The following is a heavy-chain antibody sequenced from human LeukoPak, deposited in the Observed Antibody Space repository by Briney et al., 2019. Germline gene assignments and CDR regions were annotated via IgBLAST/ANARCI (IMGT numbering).Heavy chain of an antibody. D-gene: IGHD1-26*01. CDR3: AKGEGVRGYYFDY. CDR2: IWYGGSNK. V-gene: IGHV3-30*02. Sequence: TGGSLRLSCAASGFTFSSYGMHWVRQAPGKGLEWVAVIWYGGSNKYYADSVKGRFTISRDNSKDTLYLQMNSLRAEDTAVYYCAKGEGVRGYYFDYWGQGTLVTVSS. CDR1: GFTFSSYG. J-gene: IGHJ4*02.